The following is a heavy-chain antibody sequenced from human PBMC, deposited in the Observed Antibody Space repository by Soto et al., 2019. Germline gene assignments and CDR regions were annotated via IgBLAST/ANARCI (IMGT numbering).Heavy chain of an antibody. CDR2: ISWDGGST. V-gene: IGHV3-43D*03. D-gene: IGHD6-13*01. CDR1: GFTFDDYA. Sequence: GGSLRLSCAASGFTFDDYAMHWVHQAPGKGLEWVSLISWDGGSTYYADSVKGRFTISRDNSKNSLYLQMNSLRAEDTALYYCAKSLDPPRTGIAAAGDYGMDVWGQGTTVTVSS. J-gene: IGHJ6*02. CDR3: AKSLDPPRTGIAAAGDYGMDV.